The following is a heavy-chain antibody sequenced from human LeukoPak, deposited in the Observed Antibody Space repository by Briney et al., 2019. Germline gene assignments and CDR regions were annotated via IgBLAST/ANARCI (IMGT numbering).Heavy chain of an antibody. CDR1: GYTFTSYD. J-gene: IGHJ3*02. Sequence: GASVKVSCEASGYTFTSYDINWVRQATGQGLEWMGWMNPNSGNTGYAQKFQGRVTITRNTSISTAYMELSSLRSEDMAVYYCARAHIARRVTTEYKDAFDIWGQGTMVTVSS. V-gene: IGHV1-8*03. CDR2: MNPNSGNT. D-gene: IGHD4-17*01. CDR3: ARAHIARRVTTEYKDAFDI.